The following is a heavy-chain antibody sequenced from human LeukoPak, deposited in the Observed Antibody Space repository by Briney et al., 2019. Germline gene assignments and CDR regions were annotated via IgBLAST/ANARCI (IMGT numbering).Heavy chain of an antibody. J-gene: IGHJ6*03. V-gene: IGHV1-69*01. D-gene: IGHD3-3*01. CDR3: ARDPGITFWSSPPEYYYYYMDV. CDR1: GGTFSSYA. CDR2: IIPIFDAA. Sequence: SVKLSCKASGGTFSSYAISWVRQAPGQGLEWMGGIIPIFDAANYAQKFQGRVTITADESTSTAYMELSSLRSEDTAVYYCARDPGITFWSSPPEYYYYYMDVWGKGTTVTVSS.